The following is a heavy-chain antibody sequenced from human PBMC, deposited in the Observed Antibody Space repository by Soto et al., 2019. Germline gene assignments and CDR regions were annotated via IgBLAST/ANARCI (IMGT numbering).Heavy chain of an antibody. V-gene: IGHV1-46*01. D-gene: IGHD6-13*01. Sequence: QVQLVQSGAEVKKPGASVKVSCRTSGYTFTHYYIHWVRQAPGQGLEWLGIINPASGSTNSAQDFQGRVALTMDTSTTTVYMELSVLRAEDTAIFYCARDLAAGDHWGQGTLVTVSS. CDR1: GYTFTHYY. CDR3: ARDLAAGDH. CDR2: INPASGST. J-gene: IGHJ4*02.